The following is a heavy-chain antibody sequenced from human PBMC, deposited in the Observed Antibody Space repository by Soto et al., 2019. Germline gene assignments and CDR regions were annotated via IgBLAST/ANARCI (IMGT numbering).Heavy chain of an antibody. Sequence: QVQLVESGGGVVQPGRSLRLSCAASGFTFSSYGMHWVRQAPGKGLEWVAVMSYDGSNKYYADSVKGRFTISRDNSKNTLYLQMNSLRAEDTAVYYCAKYRSLYCSSTSCPADYWGQGTLVTVSS. V-gene: IGHV3-30*18. CDR1: GFTFSSYG. CDR3: AKYRSLYCSSTSCPADY. CDR2: MSYDGSNK. D-gene: IGHD2-2*01. J-gene: IGHJ4*02.